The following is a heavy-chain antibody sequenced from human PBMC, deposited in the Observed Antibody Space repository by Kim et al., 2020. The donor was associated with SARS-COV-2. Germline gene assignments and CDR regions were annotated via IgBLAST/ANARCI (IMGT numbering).Heavy chain of an antibody. V-gene: IGHV4-31*03. CDR1: GGSISSGGYY. D-gene: IGHD3-10*01. CDR3: ARARWYYGSGSYACFDP. CDR2: IYYSGST. Sequence: SETLSLTCTVSGGSISSGGYYWSWIRQHPGKGLEWIGYIYYSGSTYYNPSLKSRVTISVDTSKNQFSLKLSSVTAADTAVYYCARARWYYGSGSYACFDPWGQGTLVTVSS. J-gene: IGHJ5*02.